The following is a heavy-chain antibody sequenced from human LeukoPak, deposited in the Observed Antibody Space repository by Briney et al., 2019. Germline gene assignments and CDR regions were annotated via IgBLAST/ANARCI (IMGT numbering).Heavy chain of an antibody. CDR2: IWYDGSNK. D-gene: IGHD6-19*01. J-gene: IGHJ4*02. Sequence: GPLRLSCAASGFTFSSYGMHWVRQAPGKGLEWVAVIWYDGSNKYYADSVKGRFTISRDNSKNTLYLQMNSLRAEDTAVYYCARGPHLYSSGPTPFDYWGQGTLVTVSS. V-gene: IGHV3-33*01. CDR1: GFTFSSYG. CDR3: ARGPHLYSSGPTPFDY.